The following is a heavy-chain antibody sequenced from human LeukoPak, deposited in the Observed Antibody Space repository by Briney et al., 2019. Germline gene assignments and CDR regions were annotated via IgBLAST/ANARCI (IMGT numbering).Heavy chain of an antibody. CDR2: INPNTGGT. Sequence: GASVKVSCKASGYSFTGQDMHWVRQAPGQGLEWMGWINPNTGGTNYAQKFQGRVTITRDTTISAAFMELSRLTSDDTDVYYCASYPRYNNAPPFDYWGQGTLVTVSS. CDR3: ASYPRYNNAPPFDY. V-gene: IGHV1-2*02. D-gene: IGHD1-14*01. CDR1: GYSFTGQD. J-gene: IGHJ4*02.